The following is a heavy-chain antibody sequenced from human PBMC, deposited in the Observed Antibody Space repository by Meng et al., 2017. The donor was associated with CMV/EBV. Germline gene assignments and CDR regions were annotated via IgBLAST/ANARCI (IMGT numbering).Heavy chain of an antibody. D-gene: IGHD1-1*01. Sequence: VERRCPGPGRVKPSPTLSLTCTVSGGSISSGSYYWSWIRQPAGKGLEWIGRIYTSGSTNYNPSLKSRVTISVDTSKNQFSLKLSSVTAADTAVYYCAREAFKVLFFPFDPWGQGTLVTVSS. V-gene: IGHV4-61*02. J-gene: IGHJ5*02. CDR1: GGSISSGSYY. CDR2: IYTSGST. CDR3: AREAFKVLFFPFDP.